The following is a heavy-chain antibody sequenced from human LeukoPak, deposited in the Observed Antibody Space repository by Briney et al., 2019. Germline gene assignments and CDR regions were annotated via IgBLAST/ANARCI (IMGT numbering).Heavy chain of an antibody. CDR3: ARLKGYYDSSGHNWFDP. D-gene: IGHD3-22*01. J-gene: IGHJ5*02. CDR2: IYPGDSDT. CDR1: GYSFTSCW. V-gene: IGHV5-51*01. Sequence: GESLKISCKGSGYSFTSCWIGWVRQMPGKGLEWMGIIYPGDSDTRYSPSFQGQVTISADKSISTAYLQWSSLKASDTAMYYCARLKGYYDSSGHNWFDPWGQGTLVTVSS.